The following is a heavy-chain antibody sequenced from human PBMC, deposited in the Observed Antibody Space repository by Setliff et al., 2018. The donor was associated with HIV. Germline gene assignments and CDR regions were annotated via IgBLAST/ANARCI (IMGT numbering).Heavy chain of an antibody. CDR2: MNPSTGEV. J-gene: IGHJ4*02. D-gene: IGHD2-21*01. CDR3: ARPSHVYGDNGPLGY. V-gene: IGHV1-8*01. CDR1: GYSFTAYQ. Sequence: ASVKVSCKTFGYSFTAYQINWVRQATGQALEWMAWMNPSTGEVGYAQKFQGRLAMTRDSSANIVYMELRGLRSEDTAIYYCARPSHVYGDNGPLGYWGQGTLVTVSS.